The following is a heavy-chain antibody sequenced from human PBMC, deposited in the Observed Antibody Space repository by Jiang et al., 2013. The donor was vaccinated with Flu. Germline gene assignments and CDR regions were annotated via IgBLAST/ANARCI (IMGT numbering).Heavy chain of an antibody. J-gene: IGHJ4*02. CDR1: GYTFTNYY. CDR3: ARVYCSGGSCHSFVFDY. CDR2: INPSDGST. Sequence: GAEVKKPGASVKVSCKASGYTFTNYYIHWVRQAPGQGLEWMGIINPSDGSTFYAQKFQGRVTMTRDTSTSTVYMELSSLRSEDTAVYYCARVYCSGGSCHSFVFDYWGQGTLDTVSS. V-gene: IGHV1-46*01. D-gene: IGHD2-15*01.